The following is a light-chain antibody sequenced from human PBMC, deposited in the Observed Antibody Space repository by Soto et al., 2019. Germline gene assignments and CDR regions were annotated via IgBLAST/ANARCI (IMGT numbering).Light chain of an antibody. J-gene: IGKJ5*01. Sequence: EIVLTQSPGTLSLSPGERATLSCRASQSLSSNHLGWYLAWYQQNPGQTHRLLIYGTSSRATGIPDRCSGSGSGADFTLTISRLETKDFEVYYCQQYGSSQPITFGQGTRLEIK. V-gene: IGKV3-20*01. CDR1: QSLSSNHLGWY. CDR2: GTS. CDR3: QQYGSSQPIT.